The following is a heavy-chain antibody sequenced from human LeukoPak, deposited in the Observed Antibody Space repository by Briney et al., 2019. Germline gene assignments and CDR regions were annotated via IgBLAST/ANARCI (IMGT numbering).Heavy chain of an antibody. V-gene: IGHV1-69*01. Sequence: SAKASCKASEGTFCSYAISWEHQPPGQRLKRREGVIPIFGTANYAQKFQGRVTITADESTSTAYMELSSLRSEDTAVYYCAIVCPSCPLDAFDIWGQGTMVTVSS. CDR1: EGTFCSYA. CDR3: AIVCPSCPLDAFDI. CDR2: VIPIFGTA. D-gene: IGHD2-2*01. J-gene: IGHJ3*02.